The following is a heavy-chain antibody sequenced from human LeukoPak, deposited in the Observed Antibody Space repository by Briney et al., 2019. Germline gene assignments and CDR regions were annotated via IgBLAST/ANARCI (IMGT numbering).Heavy chain of an antibody. CDR2: MSYDGGTK. Sequence: PGGSLRLSCAGSGFIFSKYAMHWVRQAPGKGLEWVAVMSYDGGTKYYADSVKGRFTISRDNSKNTLYLQMNSLRAEDTAVYYCARVAGSYYDFWSGYYYFDYWGQGTLVTVSS. J-gene: IGHJ4*02. CDR1: GFIFSKYA. CDR3: ARVAGSYYDFWSGYYYFDY. D-gene: IGHD3-3*01. V-gene: IGHV3-30-3*01.